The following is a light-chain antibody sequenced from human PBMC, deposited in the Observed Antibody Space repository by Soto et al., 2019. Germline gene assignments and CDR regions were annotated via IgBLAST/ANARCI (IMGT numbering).Light chain of an antibody. CDR3: HQYADSRT. V-gene: IGKV3-20*01. CDR2: GAS. J-gene: IGKJ2*02. Sequence: EIVLTQSPGILSLSLGERATLSCRASQNVWSSYLAWFQHKPGQAHRLLIYGASRRTTGIPDRFTGSGTGTDFTLTISRLEPEDFAVYYCHQYADSRTFGQGTKLEIK. CDR1: QNVWSSY.